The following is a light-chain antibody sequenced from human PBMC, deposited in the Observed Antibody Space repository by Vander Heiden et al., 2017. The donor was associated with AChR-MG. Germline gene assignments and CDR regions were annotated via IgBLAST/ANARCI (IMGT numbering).Light chain of an antibody. CDR3: YSTDNSGPWV. CDR2: EDT. CDR1: ALPKRY. V-gene: IGLV3-10*01. Sequence: SYEPTQPPSLSVSPGPTAKLTCSGDALPKRYAFWYQKKSGKSPILVIYEDTKRPSGIPERFSVSSSGTMATLTITGAQDDDEADYYCYSTDNSGPWVFGGGTKLTVL. J-gene: IGLJ3*02.